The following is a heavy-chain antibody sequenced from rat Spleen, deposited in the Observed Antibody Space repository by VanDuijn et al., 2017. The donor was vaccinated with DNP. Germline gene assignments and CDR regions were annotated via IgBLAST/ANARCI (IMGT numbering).Heavy chain of an antibody. V-gene: IGHV5-20*01. CDR3: ATSSYFGYDYGFAY. CDR1: GFTFSDYY. CDR2: VSYDGSST. D-gene: IGHD1-7*01. J-gene: IGHJ3*01. Sequence: EVQLVDSGGGLVQPGRSLKLSCAASGFTFSDYYMAWVRQAPTKGLEWVASVSYDGSSTYYRDSVRGRFTISRDYARSTLYLQMDSLRSEDTATYYCATSSYFGYDYGFAYWGQGTLVTVSS.